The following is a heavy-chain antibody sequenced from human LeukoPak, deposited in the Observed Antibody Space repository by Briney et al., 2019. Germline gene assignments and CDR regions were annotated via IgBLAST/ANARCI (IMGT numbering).Heavy chain of an antibody. CDR3: AREGDSGYRPYFDY. J-gene: IGHJ4*02. Sequence: GASVKVSCKASGYTFTSYDINWVRQATGQGLEWMGGIIPIFGTANYAQKFQGRVTITADESTSTAYMELSSLRSEDTAVYYCAREGDSGYRPYFDYWGQGTLVTVSS. V-gene: IGHV1-69*13. D-gene: IGHD5-12*01. CDR1: GYTFTSYD. CDR2: IIPIFGTA.